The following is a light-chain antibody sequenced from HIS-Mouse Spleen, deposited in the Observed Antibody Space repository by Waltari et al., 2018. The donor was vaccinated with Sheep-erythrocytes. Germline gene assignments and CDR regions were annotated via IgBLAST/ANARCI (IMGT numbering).Light chain of an antibody. CDR1: SSDVGGYNY. CDR2: DVS. J-gene: IGLJ3*02. CDR3: SSYTSSSTLEV. Sequence: QSALTQPPSASGSPGQSVTISCTGTSSDVGGYNYVPWYQQHPGKAPKLMIYDVSNRPSGVSNRFSGSKSGNTASLTISGLQAEDEADYYCSSYTSSSTLEVFGGGTKLTVL. V-gene: IGLV2-14*01.